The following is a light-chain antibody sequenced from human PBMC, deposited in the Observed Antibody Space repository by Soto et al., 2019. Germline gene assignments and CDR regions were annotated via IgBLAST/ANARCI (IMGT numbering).Light chain of an antibody. J-gene: IGKJ1*01. CDR3: QQYYIYPWT. Sequence: DIQMTQSPSTLSASVGDRVTITCRASQSISSWLAWYQQRPGKAPKLLIYKASNLESGVPSRFSGSGSGTDPTLTITSLHPDAFDTNYYQQYYIYPWTFGPGPKVEIK. V-gene: IGKV1-5*03. CDR2: KAS. CDR1: QSISSW.